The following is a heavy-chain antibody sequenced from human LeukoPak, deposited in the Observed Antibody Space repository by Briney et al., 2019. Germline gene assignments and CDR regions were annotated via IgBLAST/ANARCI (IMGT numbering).Heavy chain of an antibody. D-gene: IGHD3-22*01. CDR3: ARVRYYYDSSGYYYQDRPHAPFDY. Sequence: PSETLSLTCTVSGGSISSYYWSWIRQPAGKGLEWIGRIYTSGSTNYNPSLKSRVTMSVDTSKNQFSLKLSSVTAADTAVYYCARVRYYYDSSGYYYQDRPHAPFDYWGQGTLVTVSS. V-gene: IGHV4-4*07. CDR1: GGSISSYY. J-gene: IGHJ4*02. CDR2: IYTSGST.